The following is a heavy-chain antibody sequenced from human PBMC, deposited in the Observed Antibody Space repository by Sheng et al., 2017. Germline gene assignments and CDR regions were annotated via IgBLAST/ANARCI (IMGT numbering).Heavy chain of an antibody. Sequence: QVQLQQWGAGLLKPSETLSLTCAVYGGSFSSYHWSWIRQPPGKGLEWIGEINHSGSTNYNPSLKSRVTISVDTSKNQFSLKLSSVTAADTAVYYCARLDWSGYQFDYWGQGTLVTVSS. V-gene: IGHV4-34*01. D-gene: IGHD3-3*01. CDR3: ARLDWSGYQFDY. CDR1: GGSFSSYH. J-gene: IGHJ4*02. CDR2: INHSGST.